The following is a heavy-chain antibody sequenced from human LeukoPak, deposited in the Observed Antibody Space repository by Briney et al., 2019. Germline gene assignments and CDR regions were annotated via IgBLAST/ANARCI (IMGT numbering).Heavy chain of an antibody. CDR2: INHSGST. Sequence: SETLSLTCAVYGGSFSGYYWSWIRQPPGKGLEWIGEINHSGSTNYNPSLKSRVTISVDTSKNQFSLKLSSVTAADTAVYYCARQNYDSTSPDYWGQGTLVIVSP. CDR3: ARQNYDSTSPDY. V-gene: IGHV4-34*01. J-gene: IGHJ4*02. D-gene: IGHD3-22*01. CDR1: GGSFSGYY.